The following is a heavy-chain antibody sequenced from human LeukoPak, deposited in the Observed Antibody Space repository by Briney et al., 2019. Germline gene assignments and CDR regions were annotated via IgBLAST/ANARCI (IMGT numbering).Heavy chain of an antibody. V-gene: IGHV3-7*01. Sequence: GGLRLSCAASGFTFSSYWMSWARQAPGKGLEWVANIKRDGSEEYYVDSVKGRFTISRDNAKNSLYLQMDSLRAEDTAVYYCARSRSAGYWGQGTLVTVSS. CDR1: GFTFSSYW. CDR2: IKRDGSEE. J-gene: IGHJ4*02. CDR3: ARSRSAGY.